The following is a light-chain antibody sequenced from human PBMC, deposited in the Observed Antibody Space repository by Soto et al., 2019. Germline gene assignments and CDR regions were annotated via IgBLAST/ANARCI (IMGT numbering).Light chain of an antibody. Sequence: DIQMTQSPSTPAASVGDRVTNTCRASESISTWLAWHQQKPGKAPNLLIYDASTLESGVPSRFSGSGSGTEFTLTISSLQPDDFATYYCQQYKSYPYTFGGGTKVDIK. CDR3: QQYKSYPYT. V-gene: IGKV1-5*01. J-gene: IGKJ4*01. CDR2: DAS. CDR1: ESISTW.